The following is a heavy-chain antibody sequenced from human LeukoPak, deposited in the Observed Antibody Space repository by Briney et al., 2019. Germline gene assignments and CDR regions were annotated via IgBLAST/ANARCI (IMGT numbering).Heavy chain of an antibody. CDR3: ARESTDYYDSSGYYYGPVY. V-gene: IGHV1-69*13. CDR1: GGTFSSYA. D-gene: IGHD3-22*01. CDR2: IIPIFDTA. Sequence: SVKVSCKASGGTFSSYAISWVRQAPGQGLEWMGGIIPIFDTANYAQKFQGRVTITADESTSTAYMELSNLRSEDTAVYYCARESTDYYDSSGYYYGPVYWGQGTLVTVSS. J-gene: IGHJ4*02.